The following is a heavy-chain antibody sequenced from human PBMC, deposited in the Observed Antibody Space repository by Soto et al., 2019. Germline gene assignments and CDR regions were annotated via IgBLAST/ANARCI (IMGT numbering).Heavy chain of an antibody. CDR2: IYYSGST. Sequence: QVQLQESGPGLVKPSQTLSLTCTVSGGSISSVGYYWSWIRQHPGKGLEWIGYIYYSGSTYYNPSLKSRVTIAVDTSKNPFSLKLSSVTAADTAVYYCASDYDFWSGYYSAWGQGTLVTVSS. CDR3: ASDYDFWSGYYSA. D-gene: IGHD3-3*01. V-gene: IGHV4-31*03. CDR1: GGSISSVGYY. J-gene: IGHJ5*02.